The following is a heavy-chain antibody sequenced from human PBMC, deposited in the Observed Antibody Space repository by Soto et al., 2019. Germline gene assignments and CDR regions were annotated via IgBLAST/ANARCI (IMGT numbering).Heavy chain of an antibody. D-gene: IGHD2-15*01. J-gene: IGHJ6*03. Sequence: ASVKVSCKASGYTFTSYGISWVRQAPGQGLEWMGWISAYNGNTNYAQKLQGRVTMTTDTSTSTAYMELRSLRSDDTAVYYCARGGVVAATPNYYYHYYMDVWGKGTTVTVSS. CDR2: ISAYNGNT. V-gene: IGHV1-18*01. CDR1: GYTFTSYG. CDR3: ARGGVVAATPNYYYHYYMDV.